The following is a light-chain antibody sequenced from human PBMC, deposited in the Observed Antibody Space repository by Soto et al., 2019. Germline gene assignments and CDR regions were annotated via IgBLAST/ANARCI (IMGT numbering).Light chain of an antibody. J-gene: IGKJ1*01. CDR2: KAS. CDR3: QQHYSFPWT. CDR1: QNLNNW. Sequence: DIQMTQSPSTLSASVGDRVTITCRASQNLNNWLAWFQQKPGKAPTLLIYKASGLESGVPSRFSSSGSGTAFTLTILSLHPDDCPTYYCQQHYSFPWTFGQGTKVEIQ. V-gene: IGKV1-5*03.